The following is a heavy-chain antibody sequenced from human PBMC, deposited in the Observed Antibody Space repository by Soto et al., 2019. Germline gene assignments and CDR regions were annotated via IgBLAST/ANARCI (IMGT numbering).Heavy chain of an antibody. CDR2: ISWNSGSI. D-gene: IGHD6-6*01. J-gene: IGHJ5*02. Sequence: EVQLVESGGGLVQPGRSLRLSCAASGFTFDDYAMHWVRQAPGKGLEWVSGISWNSGSIGYADSVKGRFTISRDSAKKSLYLEMNSLRSEDTALYYCAKDWVEYSPSSRPWFDPRGQGTLVIVSS. CDR3: AKDWVEYSPSSRPWFDP. V-gene: IGHV3-9*01. CDR1: GFTFDDYA.